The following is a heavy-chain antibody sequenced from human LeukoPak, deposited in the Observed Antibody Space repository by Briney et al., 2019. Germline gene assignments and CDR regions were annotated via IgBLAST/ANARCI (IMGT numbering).Heavy chain of an antibody. CDR2: MNPNSGNT. CDR1: GYTFTSYD. J-gene: IGHJ3*02. Sequence: ASVKVSCKASGYTFTSYDINWVRQATGQGLEWMGWMNPNSGNTGYAQKFQGRVTMTRNTSISTAYMELSSLRPEDTAVYYCARRAYSSSWFPNAFDIWGQGTMVTVSS. CDR3: ARRAYSSSWFPNAFDI. D-gene: IGHD6-13*01. V-gene: IGHV1-8*01.